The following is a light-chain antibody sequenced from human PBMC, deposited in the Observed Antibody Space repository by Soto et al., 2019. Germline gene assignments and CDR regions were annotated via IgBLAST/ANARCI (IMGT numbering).Light chain of an antibody. Sequence: ILLTQSPATLSVSPGDKVSLSCRANQTISNTLAWYQQKPGQAPRLLIYAASTRATGVSARFSGSGSGTEFTLTISSLQSEDFTIYYCQYYNNWLATFGGGTKVDIK. J-gene: IGKJ4*01. CDR3: QYYNNWLAT. CDR1: QTISNT. CDR2: AAS. V-gene: IGKV3-15*01.